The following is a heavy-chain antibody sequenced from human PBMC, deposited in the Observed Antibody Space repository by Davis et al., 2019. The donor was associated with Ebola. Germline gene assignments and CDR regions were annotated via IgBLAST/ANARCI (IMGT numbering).Heavy chain of an antibody. CDR1: GNTFTSYA. V-gene: IGHV1-3*01. CDR3: ARGDHIVLMVYAPYDV. D-gene: IGHD2-8*01. J-gene: IGHJ6*02. CDR2: INAGNGNT. Sequence: AASVKVSCKASGNTFTSYAMHWVRQAPGQRLEWMGWINAGNGNTKYSQKFQGRVTITRDTSASTAYMELSSLRSEDTAVYYCARGDHIVLMVYAPYDVWGQGTTVTVSS.